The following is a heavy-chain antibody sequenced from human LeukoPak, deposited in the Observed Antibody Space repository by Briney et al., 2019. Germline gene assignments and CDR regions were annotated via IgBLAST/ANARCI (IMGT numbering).Heavy chain of an antibody. Sequence: SETLSLTCAVYGGSFSGYYWSWIRQPPGKGLEWIGEINHSGSTNYNPPLKSRVTISVDRSKNQFSLKLSSVTAADTAVYYCARAGSIAARRFLDYWGQGTLVTVSS. J-gene: IGHJ4*02. CDR3: ARAGSIAARRFLDY. CDR2: INHSGST. V-gene: IGHV4-34*01. CDR1: GGSFSGYY. D-gene: IGHD6-6*01.